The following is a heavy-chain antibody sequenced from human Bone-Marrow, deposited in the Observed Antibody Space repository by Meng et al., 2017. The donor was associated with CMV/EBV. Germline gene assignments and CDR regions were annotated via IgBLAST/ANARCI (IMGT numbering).Heavy chain of an antibody. V-gene: IGHV3-21*01. CDR1: GFTFSSYW. Sequence: GESLKISCAASGFTFSSYWMSWVRQAPGKGLEWVASISSSSSYTSYADSVKGRFTVSRDSAQNSLYLQMNSLRAEDTAVYYCARGQYCGGTNCYMPDYWGQGTLVTVSS. D-gene: IGHD2-2*02. CDR3: ARGQYCGGTNCYMPDY. J-gene: IGHJ4*02. CDR2: ISSSSSYT.